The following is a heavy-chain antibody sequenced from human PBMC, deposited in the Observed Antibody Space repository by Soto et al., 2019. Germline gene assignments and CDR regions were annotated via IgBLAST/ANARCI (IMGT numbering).Heavy chain of an antibody. CDR3: ARDRYCSGGSCYPPFYYYMDV. CDR2: INAGNGNT. J-gene: IGHJ6*03. CDR1: VYTFTSYP. D-gene: IGHD2-15*01. Sequence: SSVKVSRKASVYTFTSYPMHWLRQAPGQRLEWMGWINAGNGNTKYSQKFQGRVTITRDTSASTAYMELSSLRSEDTAVYYCARDRYCSGGSCYPPFYYYMDVWGKGTTVTVSS. V-gene: IGHV1-3*01.